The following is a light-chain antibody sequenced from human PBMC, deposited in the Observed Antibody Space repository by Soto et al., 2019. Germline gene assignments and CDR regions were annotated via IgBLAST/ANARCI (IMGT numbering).Light chain of an antibody. J-gene: IGLJ2*01. CDR3: GIWDSSLSAVV. V-gene: IGLV1-51*01. CDR1: SSNIGNHY. Sequence: QSVLTQPPSVSAAPGQKVTISCSGSSSNIGNHYVSWFQQLPGTAPKVLIYDSNKRPSGIPDRFSGSKSGTSATLGIAGLQPGDEADYFCGIWDSSLSAVVFGRGTKLTVL. CDR2: DSN.